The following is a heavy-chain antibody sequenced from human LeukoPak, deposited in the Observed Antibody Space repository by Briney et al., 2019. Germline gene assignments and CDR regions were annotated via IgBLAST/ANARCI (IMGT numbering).Heavy chain of an antibody. D-gene: IGHD2-2*01. CDR1: GFTFSSYA. V-gene: IGHV3-23*01. CDR2: ISGSGGST. Sequence: GGSLRLSCAASGFTFSSYAMSWVRQAPGKGLEWVSAISGSGGSTYYADSVKGRFTISRDNAKNSLYLQMNSLRAEDTAVYYCARGSCSSTSCYLAQSHFDYWGQGTLVTVSS. CDR3: ARGSCSSTSCYLAQSHFDY. J-gene: IGHJ4*02.